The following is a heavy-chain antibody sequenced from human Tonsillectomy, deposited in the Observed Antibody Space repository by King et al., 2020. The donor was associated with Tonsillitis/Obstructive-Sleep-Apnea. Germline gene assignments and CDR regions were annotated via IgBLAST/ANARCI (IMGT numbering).Heavy chain of an antibody. CDR2: ISHSGTTK. D-gene: IGHD3-22*01. J-gene: IGHJ1*01. V-gene: IGHV3-48*03. Sequence: VQLVESGGGLVETGGSLRLSCAASGFDFNTYEMNWVRQAPGKGLEWISFISHSGTTKYYADSVKGRFTISRDDAKKSLFLHMSGLRAEDTAVYYCARGSSYYDSGEPAEYFQHWGQGALVSVSS. CDR1: GFDFNTYE. CDR3: ARGSSYYDSGEPAEYFQH.